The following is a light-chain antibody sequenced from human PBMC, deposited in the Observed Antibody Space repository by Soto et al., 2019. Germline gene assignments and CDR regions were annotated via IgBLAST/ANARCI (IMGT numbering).Light chain of an antibody. CDR2: EVS. CDR3: SSYTSSSPYV. CDR1: SSDVGGYNY. Sequence: QSALTQPASVSGSPGQSITISCTGTSSDVGGYNYVSWYQQYPGKAPKLMIYEVSNRPSGVSNRFSGSKSGNTASLTISGLQAEDGADYYCSSYTSSSPYVFGAGTKVTVL. V-gene: IGLV2-14*01. J-gene: IGLJ1*01.